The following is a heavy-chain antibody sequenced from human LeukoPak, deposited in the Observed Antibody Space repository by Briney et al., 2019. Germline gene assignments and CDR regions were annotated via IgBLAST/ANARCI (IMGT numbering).Heavy chain of an antibody. D-gene: IGHD3-22*01. J-gene: IGHJ4*02. CDR1: GFSFSTYA. Sequence: GGYLRLSCAASGFSFSTYALHWVRQAPGKGPEWVAVIWYDGNHNYYADSVKGRFTISRDNSKNTLYLQMSSLTPEDTAVYYCAKGHYDTSGLPFDYWGQGTLVTVSS. CDR3: AKGHYDTSGLPFDY. V-gene: IGHV3-33*06. CDR2: IWYDGNHN.